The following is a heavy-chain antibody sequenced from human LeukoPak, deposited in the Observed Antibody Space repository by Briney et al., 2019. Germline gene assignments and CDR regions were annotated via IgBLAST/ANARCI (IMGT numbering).Heavy chain of an antibody. CDR3: AKSPDSSSWLYYFDY. CDR1: GFTFSSYG. V-gene: IGHV3-30*02. CDR2: IRYDGSNK. J-gene: IGHJ4*02. Sequence: GGSLRLSCAASGFTFSSYGMHWVRQAPGKGLEWVAVIRYDGSNKYYADSVKGRFTISRDNSKNTLYLQMNSLRAEDAAAYYCAKSPDSSSWLYYFDYWGQGTLVTVSS. D-gene: IGHD6-13*01.